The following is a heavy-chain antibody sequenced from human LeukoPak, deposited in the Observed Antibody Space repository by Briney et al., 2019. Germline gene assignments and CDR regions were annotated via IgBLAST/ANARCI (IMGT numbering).Heavy chain of an antibody. D-gene: IGHD3-10*01. CDR1: GFIFGDYN. Sequence: GGSLRLSCTTSGFIFGDYNMNWVRQAPGRGLEWVGYIRAKIHDGTTDFAASVKGRFTISRDDSKSIAYLQRTSLKSEDTAVYYCSRGQKDPYGPEFDYWGQGTLVTVSS. J-gene: IGHJ4*02. V-gene: IGHV3-49*04. CDR3: SRGQKDPYGPEFDY. CDR2: IRAKIHDGTT.